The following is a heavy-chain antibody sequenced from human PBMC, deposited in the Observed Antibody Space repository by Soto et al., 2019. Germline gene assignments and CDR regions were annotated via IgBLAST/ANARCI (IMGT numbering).Heavy chain of an antibody. Sequence: EPLLSSCQGSGYSCTSYWIGWVGQMPWKCLEWMGIIYPGDSDTRYSPSLKGQVNISADKSISNAYLQWSSLKASDTAMYYCARGLMTRDYYYGMDVWAQGTTVTVSS. CDR1: GYSCTSYW. V-gene: IGHV5-51*01. J-gene: IGHJ6*02. CDR2: IYPGDSDT. CDR3: ARGLMTRDYYYGMDV. D-gene: IGHD3-16*01.